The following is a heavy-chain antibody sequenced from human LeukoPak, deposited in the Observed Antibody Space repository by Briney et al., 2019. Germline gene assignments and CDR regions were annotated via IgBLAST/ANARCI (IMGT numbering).Heavy chain of an antibody. J-gene: IGHJ4*02. Sequence: PSETLSLTCTVSNGSINFFYWSWIRQPAGKGLEWIGRIYTSGSTNYNPSLKSRVTISVDTSKNQFSLKLSSVTAADTAVYYCARNQGSGYFSHFDYWGQGTLVTVSS. V-gene: IGHV4-4*07. CDR3: ARNQGSGYFSHFDY. D-gene: IGHD3-22*01. CDR1: NGSINFFY. CDR2: IYTSGST.